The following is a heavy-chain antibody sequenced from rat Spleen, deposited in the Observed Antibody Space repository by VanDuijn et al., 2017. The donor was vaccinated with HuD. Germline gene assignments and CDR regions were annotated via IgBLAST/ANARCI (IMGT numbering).Heavy chain of an antibody. D-gene: IGHD1-5*01. CDR3: ARLRNNYDYFDY. CDR1: GFIFSNYD. CDR2: ISTGGGNT. J-gene: IGHJ2*01. V-gene: IGHV5S13*01. Sequence: EVQLVESGGGLVQPGRSMKLSCAVSGFIFSNYDMAWVRQAPTKGLEWVASISTGGGNTYYRDSVKGRFTISRDNAKNTQYLQMDSLRSEDTATYYCARLRNNYDYFDYWGQGVMVTVSS.